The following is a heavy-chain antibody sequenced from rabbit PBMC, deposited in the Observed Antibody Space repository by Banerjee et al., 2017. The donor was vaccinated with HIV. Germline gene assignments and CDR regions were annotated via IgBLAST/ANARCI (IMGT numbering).Heavy chain of an antibody. CDR2: INTGSGST. Sequence: QEQLEESRGDLVKPEGSLTLTCTASGFSFSSSYWICWVRQAPGKGLEWIGCINTGSGSTYYASWVISRFTITKTSSTTVTLQMTSLTAADTATYFCARDSYGNGDGYDWDLWGPGTLVTVS. J-gene: IGHJ4*01. V-gene: IGHV1S45*01. CDR1: GFSFSSSYW. D-gene: IGHD6-1*01. CDR3: ARDSYGNGDGYDWDL.